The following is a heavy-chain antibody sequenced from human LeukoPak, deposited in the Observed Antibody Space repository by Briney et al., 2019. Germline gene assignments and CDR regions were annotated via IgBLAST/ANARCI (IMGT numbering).Heavy chain of an antibody. Sequence: ASVKVSCKASGYTFTGYYMHWVRQAPGQGLEWMGWISAYNGNTNYAQKLQGRVTMTTDTSTGTAYMELRSLRSDDTAVYYCARGYYGSGSYYNLDYWGQGTLVTVSS. J-gene: IGHJ4*02. CDR3: ARGYYGSGSYYNLDY. V-gene: IGHV1-18*04. CDR1: GYTFTGYY. D-gene: IGHD3-10*01. CDR2: ISAYNGNT.